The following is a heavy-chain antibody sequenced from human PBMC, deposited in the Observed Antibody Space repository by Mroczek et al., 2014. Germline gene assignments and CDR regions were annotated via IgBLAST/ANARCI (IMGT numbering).Heavy chain of an antibody. D-gene: IGHD2-2*01. V-gene: IGHV4-30-4*01. J-gene: IGHJ5*02. CDR1: GGSISSGDYY. CDR2: IYYSGST. Sequence: QVQLQQWGPGLVKPSQTLSLTCTVSGGSISSGDYYWSWIRQPPGKGLEWIGYIYYSGSTYYNPSLKSRVTISVDTSKNQFSLKLSSVTAADTAVYYCARVPVGYCSSTSCYYSAFDPWGQGTLVT. CDR3: ARVPVGYCSSTSCYYSAFDP.